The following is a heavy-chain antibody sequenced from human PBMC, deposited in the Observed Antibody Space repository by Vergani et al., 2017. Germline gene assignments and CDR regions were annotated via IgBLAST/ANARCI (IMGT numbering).Heavy chain of an antibody. J-gene: IGHJ5*02. V-gene: IGHV1-46*01. CDR3: AREYSSSEVGGANWFDP. CDR2: INPSGGST. CDR1: GGTFSSYA. Sequence: QVQLVQSGAEVKKPGSSVKVSCKASGGTFSSYAISWVRQAPGQGLEWMGIINPSGGSTSYAQKFQGRVTMTRDTSTNTVYMELSSLRSEDTAVYYCAREYSSSEVGGANWFDPWGQGTLVTVSS. D-gene: IGHD6-6*01.